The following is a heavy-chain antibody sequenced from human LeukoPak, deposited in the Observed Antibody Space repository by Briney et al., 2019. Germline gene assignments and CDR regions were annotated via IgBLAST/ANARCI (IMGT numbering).Heavy chain of an antibody. D-gene: IGHD3-22*01. Sequence: SETLSLPCAVSDYSISRGDYWGWIRQPPGKGLGCIGSVYYSGSTHYSPSVKNRLTISVDTSKNQFSLKLRSETAEHTALYYCARNDSSGYFDYWGQGTLVTVSS. CDR3: ARNDSSGYFDY. CDR2: VYYSGST. V-gene: IGHV4-38-2*01. J-gene: IGHJ4*02. CDR1: DYSISRGDY.